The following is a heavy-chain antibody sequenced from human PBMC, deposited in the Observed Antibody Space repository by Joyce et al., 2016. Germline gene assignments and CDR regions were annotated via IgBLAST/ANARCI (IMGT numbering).Heavy chain of an antibody. V-gene: IGHV3-7*01. CDR1: GFTFSSYW. D-gene: IGHD2-2*02. CDR3: ARDDTDAFDI. J-gene: IGHJ3*02. CDR2: IKQDGSEE. Sequence: EVQLVESGGGLVQPGGSLRLSCAASGFTFSSYWMHWVRQAPGKGLEWVANIKQDGSEEDYVDSVKGRFTIARDNAKNSLYLQMNSLRGEDTAVYYCARDDTDAFDIWGQGTMVTVSS.